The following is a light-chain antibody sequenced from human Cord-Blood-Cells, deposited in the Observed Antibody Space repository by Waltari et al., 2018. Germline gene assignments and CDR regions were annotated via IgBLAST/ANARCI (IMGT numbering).Light chain of an antibody. V-gene: IGKV3-20*01. Sequence: DIVLTQSPGTLSLSPGERATLSCRASQSVSSSYLAWYQQQPGQAPRLLIYGASSRATGIPDRFSGSGSGTDFTLTISRLEPEDFAVYYCQQYGSSPPITFGQGTRLEIK. CDR1: QSVSSSY. CDR3: QQYGSSPPIT. CDR2: GAS. J-gene: IGKJ5*01.